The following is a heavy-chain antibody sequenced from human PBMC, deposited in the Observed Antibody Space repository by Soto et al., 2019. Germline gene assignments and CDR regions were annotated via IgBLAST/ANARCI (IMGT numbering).Heavy chain of an antibody. Sequence: SETLSLTCTVSGGSISSDANFWSWIRQLPGRGLEWIGYISYTGRTYYTPSLNSRLTISLDTSKNLFSLRLSAVTAADTAVYFCARGSFSSNSSWFDPWGQGTLVTVSS. V-gene: IGHV4-31*03. J-gene: IGHJ5*02. CDR3: ARGSFSSNSSWFDP. CDR1: GGSISSDANF. D-gene: IGHD4-4*01. CDR2: ISYTGRT.